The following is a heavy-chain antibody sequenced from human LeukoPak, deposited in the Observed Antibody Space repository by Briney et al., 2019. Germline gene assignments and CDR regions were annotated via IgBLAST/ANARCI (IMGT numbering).Heavy chain of an antibody. CDR2: IYSGGST. CDR3: ARAVSGLWFGELHFDY. Sequence: GVSLRLSCAASGFTVSSNYMSWVRQAPGKGLEWVSVIYSGGSTYYADSVKGRFTISRDNSKNTLYLQMNSLRAEDTAVYYCARAVSGLWFGELHFDYWGQGTLVTVSS. D-gene: IGHD3-10*01. CDR1: GFTVSSNY. J-gene: IGHJ4*02. V-gene: IGHV3-53*01.